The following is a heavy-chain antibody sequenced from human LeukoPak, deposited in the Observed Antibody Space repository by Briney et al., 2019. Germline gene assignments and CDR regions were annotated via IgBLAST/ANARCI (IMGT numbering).Heavy chain of an antibody. CDR1: GYTLSSHD. CDR3: ARHQGGRGGYWFDF. V-gene: IGHV1-8*01. D-gene: IGHD3-22*01. CDR2: MNPNSGNT. J-gene: IGHJ4*02. Sequence: ASVKVSCKASGYTLSSHDINWVRQVPGHGLEWLGWMNPNSGNTGYAQKFQGRVAMTTDASTRTAYMELRSLRSDDTAVFYCARHQGGRGGYWFDFWGQGTLVTVSS.